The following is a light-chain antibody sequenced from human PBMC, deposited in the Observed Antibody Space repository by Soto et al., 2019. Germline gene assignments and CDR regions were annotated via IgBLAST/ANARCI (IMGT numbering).Light chain of an antibody. J-gene: IGLJ1*01. CDR3: NSYTTSTPFV. CDR2: DVS. Sequence: QSALTQPASVSGSPGQSITISCTGTSSDIGTYNYVSWYQQHPGKAPKLMIYDVSNRPSGVSNRFSGSKSGSTASLTISGLQAEDEADYYCNSYTTSTPFVFGTGTKLTVL. V-gene: IGLV2-14*01. CDR1: SSDIGTYNY.